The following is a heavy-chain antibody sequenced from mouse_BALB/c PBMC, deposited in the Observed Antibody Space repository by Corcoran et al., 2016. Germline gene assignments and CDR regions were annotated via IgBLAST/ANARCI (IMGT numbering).Heavy chain of an antibody. J-gene: IGHJ1*01. CDR2: IFPGSGNT. CDR1: GYSFTSYY. V-gene: IGHV1-66*01. D-gene: IGHD1-1*01. CDR3: ARFYGSSYFKYFDV. Sequence: QVQLQQSGPELVKPGASVKISCKASGYSFTSYYIHWVKQRPGQGLEWIGWIFPGSGNTKYNEKFKGKATLTAYTSSSTAYMQLSSLTSEDSAVYFWARFYGSSYFKYFDVWGAGTTVTVSS.